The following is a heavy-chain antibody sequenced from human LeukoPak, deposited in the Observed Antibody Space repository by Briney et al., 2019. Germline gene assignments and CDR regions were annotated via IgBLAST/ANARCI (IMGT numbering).Heavy chain of an antibody. Sequence: GGPLRLSCTASGFTFGDYAMSWVRQAPGKGLEGVGFIRSRAYGGTTEYAESVKGRFTISRDDSKSIAYLQMNSLKTEDTAVYYCNPGSGWAWGQGTLVTVSS. CDR3: NPGSGWA. D-gene: IGHD6-19*01. V-gene: IGHV3-49*04. CDR2: IRSRAYGGTT. J-gene: IGHJ5*02. CDR1: GFTFGDYA.